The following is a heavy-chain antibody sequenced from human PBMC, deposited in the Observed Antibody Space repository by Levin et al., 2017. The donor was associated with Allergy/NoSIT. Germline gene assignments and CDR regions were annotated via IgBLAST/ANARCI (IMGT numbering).Heavy chain of an antibody. Sequence: ASVKVSCKASGYTFTGYYMHWVRQAPGQGLEWMGWINPKSGGTNYAQKFQGRVTMTRDTSISTAYMELTRLTSDDTAVYYCASPSGSYYPGAYLFDYWGQGTLVTVSS. D-gene: IGHD1-26*01. CDR1: GYTFTGYY. J-gene: IGHJ4*02. V-gene: IGHV1-2*02. CDR2: INPKSGGT. CDR3: ASPSGSYYPGAYLFDY.